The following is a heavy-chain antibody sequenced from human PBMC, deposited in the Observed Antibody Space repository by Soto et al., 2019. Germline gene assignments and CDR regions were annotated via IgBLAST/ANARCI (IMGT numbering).Heavy chain of an antibody. CDR3: ARGLDCSGGSCRNWYFDL. Sequence: EVQLLESGGGLVQPGGSLRLSCAASGFTFSNYAMSWVRQAPAKGLEWVSAISDTGGSTYYADSVKGRFTISRDSSQLLLHLQMHSLRAEDTALYYCARGLDCSGGSCRNWYFDLWGRGTLVTVSS. D-gene: IGHD2-15*01. J-gene: IGHJ2*01. CDR1: GFTFSNYA. CDR2: ISDTGGST. V-gene: IGHV3-23*01.